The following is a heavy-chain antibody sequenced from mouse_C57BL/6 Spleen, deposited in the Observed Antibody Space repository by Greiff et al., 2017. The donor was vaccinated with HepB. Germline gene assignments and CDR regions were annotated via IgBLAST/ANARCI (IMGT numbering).Heavy chain of an antibody. CDR3: AREPKAYYGSSFDY. D-gene: IGHD1-1*01. CDR2: INPNNGGT. J-gene: IGHJ2*01. V-gene: IGHV1-26*01. CDR1: GYTFTDYY. Sequence: EVQLQQSGPELVKPGASVKISCKASGYTFTDYYMNWVKQSHGKSLEWIGDINPNNGGTSYNQKFKGKATLTVDKSSSTAYMELRSLTSEDSAVYYCAREPKAYYGSSFDYWGQGTTLTVSS.